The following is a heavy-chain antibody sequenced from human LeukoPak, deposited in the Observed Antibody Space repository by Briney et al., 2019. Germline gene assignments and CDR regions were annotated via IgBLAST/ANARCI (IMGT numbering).Heavy chain of an antibody. Sequence: PGGSLRLSCAASGFTFSGSAMSWVRQAPGKGLEWVSAIRGSGGSTYYADSVKGRFTISRDNSKNTLYLQMNSLRAEDTAVYYCAKNGGDDSSGYYIYYFDYWGQGTLVTVSS. D-gene: IGHD3-22*01. V-gene: IGHV3-23*01. CDR1: GFTFSGSA. CDR3: AKNGGDDSSGYYIYYFDY. CDR2: IRGSGGST. J-gene: IGHJ4*02.